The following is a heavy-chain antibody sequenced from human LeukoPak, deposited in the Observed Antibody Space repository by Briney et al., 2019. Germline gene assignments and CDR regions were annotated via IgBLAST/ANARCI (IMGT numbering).Heavy chain of an antibody. CDR2: ISYDGSNK. CDR3: ARPRAPGYSSSSYYFDY. D-gene: IGHD6-13*01. V-gene: IGHV3-30-3*01. CDR1: GFTFSSHA. Sequence: GGSLRLSCAASGFTFSSHAMHWVRQAPGKGLEWVAVISYDGSNKYYADSVKGRFTISRDNSKNTLYLQMNSLRAEDTAVYYCARPRAPGYSSSSYYFDYWGQGTQVTVSS. J-gene: IGHJ4*02.